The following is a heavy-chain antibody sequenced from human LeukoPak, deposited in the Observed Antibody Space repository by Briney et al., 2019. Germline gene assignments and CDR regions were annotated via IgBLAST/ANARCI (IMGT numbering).Heavy chain of an antibody. V-gene: IGHV4-59*12. Sequence: SETLSLTCTVSGGSISSYYWSWIRQPPGKGLEWIGYIYYSGSTYYNPSLKSRVTISVDRSKNQFSLKLSSVTAADTAVYYCARGGPYYYYMDVWGKGTTVTVSS. CDR1: GGSISSYY. J-gene: IGHJ6*03. CDR2: IYYSGST. CDR3: ARGGPYYYYMDV.